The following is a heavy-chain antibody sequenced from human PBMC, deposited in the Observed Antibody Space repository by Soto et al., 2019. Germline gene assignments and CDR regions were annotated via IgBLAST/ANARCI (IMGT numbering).Heavy chain of an antibody. CDR1: GFTFSTYS. CDR2: ISSTSTYI. V-gene: IGHV3-21*01. J-gene: IGHJ4*02. Sequence: EVQLVESGGGLVKPGGSLRLSCAASGFTFSTYSLSWVRQAPGKGLEWVSSISSTSTYIDYADSVKGRFTISRDNAKNSLYRQMNSLRVEDTAVYYCARAPPYCSGGSCHASDYWGQGALVTVSS. D-gene: IGHD2-15*01. CDR3: ARAPPYCSGGSCHASDY.